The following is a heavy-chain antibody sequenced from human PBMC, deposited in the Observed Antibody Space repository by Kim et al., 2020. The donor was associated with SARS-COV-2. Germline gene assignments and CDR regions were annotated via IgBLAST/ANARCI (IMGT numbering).Heavy chain of an antibody. Sequence: SETLSLTCTVSGGSISSYYWSWIRQPPGKGLEWIGYIYYSGSTNYNPSLKSRVTISVDTSKNQFSLKLSSVTAADTAVYYCARGVLYDILTGYYISYFDYWGQGTLVTVSS. D-gene: IGHD3-9*01. CDR1: GGSISSYY. V-gene: IGHV4-59*01. CDR3: ARGVLYDILTGYYISYFDY. J-gene: IGHJ4*02. CDR2: IYYSGST.